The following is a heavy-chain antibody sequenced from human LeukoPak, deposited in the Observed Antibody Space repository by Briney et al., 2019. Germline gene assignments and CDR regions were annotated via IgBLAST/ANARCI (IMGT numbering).Heavy chain of an antibody. Sequence: PGGSLRLSCAASGFTFSSYAMSWVRQAPGKGLEWVSAISGSGGSTYYADSVKGRFTISRDNSKNTLYLQMNSLRAEDTAVYYCSKDLEGTTSPSCDYWGRRTLVSVSS. CDR3: SKDLEGTTSPSCDY. CDR1: GFTFSSYA. V-gene: IGHV3-23*01. CDR2: ISGSGGST. J-gene: IGHJ4*02. D-gene: IGHD2-2*01.